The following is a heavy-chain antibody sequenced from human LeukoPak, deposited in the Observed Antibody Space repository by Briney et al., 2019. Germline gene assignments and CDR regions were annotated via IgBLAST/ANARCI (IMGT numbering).Heavy chain of an antibody. CDR3: ARDNMVRVWATWYCDL. CDR2: IYTSRST. J-gene: IGHJ2*01. CDR1: GGSISSYY. Sequence: SETLSLTCTVSGGSISSYYWSWIRQPAGKGLEWIGRIYTSRSTNYNPSLKSRVTRSVDTSKNQFSLNLSSVTAADTAVYYWARDNMVRVWATWYCDLWGRGTLVTVSS. V-gene: IGHV4-4*07. D-gene: IGHD3-10*01.